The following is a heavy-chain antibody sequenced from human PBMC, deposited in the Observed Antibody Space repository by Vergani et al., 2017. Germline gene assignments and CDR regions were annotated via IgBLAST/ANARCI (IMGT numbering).Heavy chain of an antibody. J-gene: IGHJ6*02. CDR2: ISGSGGST. D-gene: IGHD3-22*01. CDR3: AKARLGYDSSGYYPNNYYYYYYGMDV. Sequence: EVQLLESGGGLVQPGGSLRLSCAASGFTFSSYAMSWVRQAPGKGLEWVSAISGSGGSTYYADSVNGRFTISRDNSKNTLYLQMNSLRAEDTAVYYCAKARLGYDSSGYYPNNYYYYYYGMDVWGQGTTVTVSS. V-gene: IGHV3-23*01. CDR1: GFTFSSYA.